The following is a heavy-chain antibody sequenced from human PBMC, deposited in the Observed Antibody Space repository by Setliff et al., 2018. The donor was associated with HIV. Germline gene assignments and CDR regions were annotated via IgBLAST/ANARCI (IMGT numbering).Heavy chain of an antibody. CDR1: GYTFTNYG. V-gene: IGHV1-3*01. CDR3: ARTDYGGNSGGNYFDY. CDR2: INAGNGNT. Sequence: ASVKVSCKASGYTFTNYGMHWVRQAPGQRLEWMGWINAGNGNTKYSQKFQGRVTITRDTSASTAYMELSSLRPEDTAVYYCARTDYGGNSGGNYFDYWGQGSLVTVSS. D-gene: IGHD4-17*01. J-gene: IGHJ4*02.